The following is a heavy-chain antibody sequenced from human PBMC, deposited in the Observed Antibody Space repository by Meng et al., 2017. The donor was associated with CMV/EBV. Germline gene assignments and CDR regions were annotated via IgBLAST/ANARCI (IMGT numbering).Heavy chain of an antibody. V-gene: IGHV3-9*01. D-gene: IGHD3-10*01. J-gene: IGHJ3*02. CDR2: ISWNSGSI. Sequence: SCAASGFTFDDYAMHWVRQAPGKGLEWVSGISWNSGSIGYADSVKGRFTISRDNAKNSLYLQMNSLRAEDTVLYYCAKAHGSYYIGDAFDIWGQGTMVTVSS. CDR1: GFTFDDYA. CDR3: AKAHGSYYIGDAFDI.